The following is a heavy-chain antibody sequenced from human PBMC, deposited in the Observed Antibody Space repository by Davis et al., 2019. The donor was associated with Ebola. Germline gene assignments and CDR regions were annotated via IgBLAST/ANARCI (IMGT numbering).Heavy chain of an antibody. CDR3: ASRYGSGSYFTY. V-gene: IGHV3-23*01. J-gene: IGHJ4*02. D-gene: IGHD3-10*01. CDR2: ISGSGGST. CDR1: GFTFSSYA. Sequence: GGSLRLSCAASGFTFSSYAMSWVRQAPGKGLEWVSVISGSGGSTYYADSVKGRFTISRDNSKNTLYLQMNSLRAEDTAVYYCASRYGSGSYFTYWGQGTLVTVSS.